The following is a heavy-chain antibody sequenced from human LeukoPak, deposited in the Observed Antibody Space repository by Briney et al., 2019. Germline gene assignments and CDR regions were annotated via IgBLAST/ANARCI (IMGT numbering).Heavy chain of an antibody. V-gene: IGHV3-23*01. CDR2: ISGSGGGT. CDR3: AKRGVVIRVILVGFHREAYYFDS. CDR1: GITLSNYG. J-gene: IGHJ4*02. D-gene: IGHD3-22*01. Sequence: GGSLRLSCAVSGITLSNYGMSWVRQAPGKGLEWVAGISGSGGGTNYADSVKGRLTVSRDNYKNTLYLQMNRLGAEDTAVYFCAKRGVVIRVILVGFHREAYYFDSWGQGALVTVSS.